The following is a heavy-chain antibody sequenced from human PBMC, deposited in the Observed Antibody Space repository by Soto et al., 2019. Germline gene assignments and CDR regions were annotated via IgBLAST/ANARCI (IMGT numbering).Heavy chain of an antibody. D-gene: IGHD3-22*01. Sequence: GGSLRLSCAASGFTFSSYGMHWVRQAPGKGLEWVAVISYDGSNKYYADSVKGRFTISRDNSKNTLYLQMNSLRAEDTAVYYCAKDPYDSNGYYYSYFYYWGQGTLVTVSS. J-gene: IGHJ4*02. CDR3: AKDPYDSNGYYYSYFYY. CDR2: ISYDGSNK. V-gene: IGHV3-30*18. CDR1: GFTFSSYG.